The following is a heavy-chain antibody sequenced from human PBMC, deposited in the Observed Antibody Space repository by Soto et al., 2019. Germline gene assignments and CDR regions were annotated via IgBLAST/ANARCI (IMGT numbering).Heavy chain of an antibody. CDR3: SRYVPYYDSSGYSDY. D-gene: IGHD3-22*01. Sequence: ASVKVSCKASGYTFTSYGISWVRQAPGQGLEWMGWISAYNGNTNYAQKLQGRVTMTTDTSTSTAYMELRSLRSDDTAVYYCSRYVPYYDSSGYSDYWGQGTLVIGSS. CDR2: ISAYNGNT. CDR1: GYTFTSYG. J-gene: IGHJ4*02. V-gene: IGHV1-18*01.